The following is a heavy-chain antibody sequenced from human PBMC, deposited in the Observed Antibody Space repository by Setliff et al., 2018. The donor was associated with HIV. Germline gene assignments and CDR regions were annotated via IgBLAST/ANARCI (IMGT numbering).Heavy chain of an antibody. CDR1: RFIFSSYS. V-gene: IGHV3-21*01. Sequence: GGSLRLSCAASRFIFSSYSMNWVRQAPGKGLEWVSSISSSTSYIFYADSVKGRFTISRDNAKNSLYLQMDSLRAEDTAVYYCAKDAGGGEFPDYWGQGTLVTVSS. CDR3: AKDAGGGEFPDY. J-gene: IGHJ4*02. D-gene: IGHD3-10*01. CDR2: ISSSTSYI.